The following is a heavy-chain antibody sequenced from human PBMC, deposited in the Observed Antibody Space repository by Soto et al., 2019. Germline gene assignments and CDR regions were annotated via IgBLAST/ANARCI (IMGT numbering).Heavy chain of an antibody. Sequence: ASVKVSCKASGYTFTSYAMHWVRQAPGQRLEWMGWINAGNGNTKYSQKFQGRVTITRDTSASTAYMELSSLRSEDTAVYYCARGILTGYYFDYWGQGTLVTVSS. CDR3: ARGILTGYYFDY. V-gene: IGHV1-3*01. CDR2: INAGNGNT. CDR1: GYTFTSYA. J-gene: IGHJ4*02. D-gene: IGHD3-9*01.